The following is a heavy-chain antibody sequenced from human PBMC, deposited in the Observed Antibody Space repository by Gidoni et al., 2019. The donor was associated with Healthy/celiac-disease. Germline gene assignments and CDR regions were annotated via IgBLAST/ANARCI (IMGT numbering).Heavy chain of an antibody. V-gene: IGHV1-69*06. D-gene: IGHD3-10*01. CDR3: ARLQHDNVLLWFGELGRFYYYYGMDV. CDR2: IIPIFGTA. J-gene: IGHJ6*02. Sequence: QVQLVQSGAEVKKPGSSVKVSCKASGGTFSSYAISGVRQDPGQGLEWMGGIIPIFGTANYAQKFQGRVTITADKSTSTAYMELSSLRSEDTAVYYCARLQHDNVLLWFGELGRFYYYYGMDVWGQGTTVTVSS. CDR1: GGTFSSYA.